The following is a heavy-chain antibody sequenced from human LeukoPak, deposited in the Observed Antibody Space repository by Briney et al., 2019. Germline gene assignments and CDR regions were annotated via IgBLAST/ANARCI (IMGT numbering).Heavy chain of an antibody. CDR1: GFTFNNNW. D-gene: IGHD1-26*01. Sequence: GGSLRLSCAASGFTFNNNWMHWVRQAPGRGLVWVSSITSSSASMYYADSVKGRFTISRDNAKNSLYLQMNSLRAEDTAVYYCAKDVGATAAEYFQHWGQGTLVTVSS. CDR3: AKDVGATAAEYFQH. V-gene: IGHV3-21*01. J-gene: IGHJ1*01. CDR2: ITSSSASM.